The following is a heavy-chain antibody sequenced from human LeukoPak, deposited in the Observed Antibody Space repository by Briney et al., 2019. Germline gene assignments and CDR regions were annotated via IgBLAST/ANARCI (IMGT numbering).Heavy chain of an antibody. CDR3: ARAGTLLGVSDP. CDR2: IYYSGST. D-gene: IGHD6-19*01. CDR1: GGSISSYY. Sequence: SETLSLTCTVSGGSISSYYWSWIRQPPGKGLEWIGYIYYSGSTNYNPSPKSRVTISVDTSKNQFSLKLSSVTAADTAVYYCARAGTLLGVSDPWGQGTLVTVSS. V-gene: IGHV4-59*08. J-gene: IGHJ5*02.